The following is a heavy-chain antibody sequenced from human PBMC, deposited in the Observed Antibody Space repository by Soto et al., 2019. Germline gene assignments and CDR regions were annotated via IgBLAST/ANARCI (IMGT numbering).Heavy chain of an antibody. CDR2: ISSSSSYI. J-gene: IGHJ6*02. CDR3: ARGPQRRYYYGMDV. CDR1: GFTFSSYS. D-gene: IGHD6-25*01. Sequence: GGSLRLSCAASGFTFSSYSMNWVRQAPGKGLEWVSSISSSSSYIYYADSVKGRFTISRDNAKNSLYLQMNSLRAEDTAVYYCARGPQRRYYYGMDVWGQGTTVTVSS. V-gene: IGHV3-21*01.